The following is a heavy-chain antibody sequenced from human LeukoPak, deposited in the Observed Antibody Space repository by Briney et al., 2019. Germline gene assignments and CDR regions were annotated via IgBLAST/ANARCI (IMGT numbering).Heavy chain of an antibody. J-gene: IGHJ4*02. V-gene: IGHV3-23*01. CDR2: VIGSGVDT. CDR1: GFTVSSNY. Sequence: GGSLRLSCAASGFTVSSNYMSWVRQAPGKGLEWVASVIGSGVDTYHAVSVKGRFTVSRDNSKNTLYLQMTSLRAEDTAVYYCAKGAASRCRGALCYPFDCWGQGTLVTVSS. CDR3: AKGAASRCRGALCYPFDC. D-gene: IGHD2-15*01.